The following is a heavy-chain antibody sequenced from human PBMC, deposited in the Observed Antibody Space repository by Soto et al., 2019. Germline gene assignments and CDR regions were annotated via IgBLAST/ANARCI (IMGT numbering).Heavy chain of an antibody. CDR2: VFNSGTT. V-gene: IGHV4-61*01. CDR3: AKGEPRRYFDY. J-gene: IGHJ4*02. Sequence: HLQESGPGLVRPSEALSLSCTVSSGSVGSGRYYWSWIRQTPGKGLEWIASVFNSGTTYLNPSLKSRVTISVGTSKRQFSLRLQSVTAADTGVLYCAKGEPRRYFDYWGQGILVTVSS. D-gene: IGHD3-16*01. CDR1: SGSVGSGRYY.